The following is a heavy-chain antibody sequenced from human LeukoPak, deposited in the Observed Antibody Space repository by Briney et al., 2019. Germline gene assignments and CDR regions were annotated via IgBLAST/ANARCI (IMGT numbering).Heavy chain of an antibody. D-gene: IGHD1-26*01. Sequence: ASVKVPCKASGYTFTSYGISWVRQAPGQGLEWVAWISAYNSNKNSAEKFQGRVTMTIDTSTSTAYMELRSLKSDDTAVYYCVRHIKPAGPWDGMDVWGQGTTVIVSS. CDR2: ISAYNSNK. CDR1: GYTFTSYG. CDR3: VRHIKPAGPWDGMDV. V-gene: IGHV1-18*04. J-gene: IGHJ6*02.